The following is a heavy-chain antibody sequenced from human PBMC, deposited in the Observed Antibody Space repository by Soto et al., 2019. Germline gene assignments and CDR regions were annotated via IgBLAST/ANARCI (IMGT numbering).Heavy chain of an antibody. V-gene: IGHV1-2*04. CDR2: INPNSGGT. CDR1: GYTFTGYY. J-gene: IGHJ6*02. D-gene: IGHD3-3*01. Sequence: ASVKVSCKASGYTFTGYYMHWVRQAPGQGLEWMGWINPNSGGTNYAQKFQGWVTMTRDTSISTAYMELSSLRSEDTAVYYCARDPGTIFGVVIMKGIYYYYGMDVWGQGTTVTVSS. CDR3: ARDPGTIFGVVIMKGIYYYYGMDV.